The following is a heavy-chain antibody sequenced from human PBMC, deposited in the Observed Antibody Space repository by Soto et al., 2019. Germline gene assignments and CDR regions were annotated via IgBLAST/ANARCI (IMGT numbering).Heavy chain of an antibody. CDR3: ARDGRPQWLERALHY. D-gene: IGHD6-19*01. V-gene: IGHV1-18*01. Sequence: QVQLVQSGAEVMKPGASVKVSCKASGYTFTSYAISWVRQAPGQGLEWMGWISAYNANTNYAQRFQARVTMTTDTSTSTAYMELRSLRSDDTAVYYCARDGRPQWLERALHYWGQGTLVTVSS. J-gene: IGHJ4*02. CDR1: GYTFTSYA. CDR2: ISAYNANT.